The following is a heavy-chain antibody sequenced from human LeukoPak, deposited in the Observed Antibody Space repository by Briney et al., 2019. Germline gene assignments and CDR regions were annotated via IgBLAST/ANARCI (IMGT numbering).Heavy chain of an antibody. CDR1: GGSISSSSYY. CDR3: ARDFIYSLNC. CDR2: IYYSGST. Sequence: SETLSLTCTVSGGSISSSSYYWGWIRQPPGKGLEWIGSIYYSGSTYYNPSLKSRVTISVDTSKNQFSLRLSSVTAADTAVYYCARDFIYSLNCWGQGTLVTVSS. D-gene: IGHD6-13*01. V-gene: IGHV4-39*07. J-gene: IGHJ4*02.